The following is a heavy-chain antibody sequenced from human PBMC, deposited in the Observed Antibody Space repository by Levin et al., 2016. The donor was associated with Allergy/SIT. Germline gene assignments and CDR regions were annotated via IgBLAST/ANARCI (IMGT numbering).Heavy chain of an antibody. CDR3: ATAAVGPPHSDAFDI. D-gene: IGHD3-16*01. CDR1: GDSVFSGDYY. CDR2: VYYTGNT. V-gene: IGHV4-30-4*01. J-gene: IGHJ3*02. Sequence: SETLSLTCTVSGDSVFSGDYYWSWVRQPPGKGLEWIGYVYYTGNTYYNPSLKSRVTISVDTSKNQFSLNLRSVTATDTAVYYCATAAVGPPHSDAFDIWGQGTLVTVSS.